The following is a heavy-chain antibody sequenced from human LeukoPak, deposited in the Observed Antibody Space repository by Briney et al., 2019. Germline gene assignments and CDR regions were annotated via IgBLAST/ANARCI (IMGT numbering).Heavy chain of an antibody. CDR3: AREQTRYFDL. J-gene: IGHJ2*01. Sequence: PSETLSLTCTVSGGSISSYYWSWIRQPPGKGLEWIGYIYYSGSTNYNPSLKSRVTISVDTSKNQFSLKLSSVTAADTAVYYCAREQTRYFDLWGRGTLVTVSS. CDR2: IYYSGST. V-gene: IGHV4-59*01. CDR1: GGSISSYY.